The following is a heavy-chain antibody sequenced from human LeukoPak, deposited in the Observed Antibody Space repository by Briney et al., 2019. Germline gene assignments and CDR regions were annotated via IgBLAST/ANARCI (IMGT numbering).Heavy chain of an antibody. V-gene: IGHV3-23*01. CDR1: GFTFSSYA. CDR3: ARTYDILTLTPPHFDY. J-gene: IGHJ4*02. D-gene: IGHD3-9*01. Sequence: GGSLRLSCAASGFTFSSYAMSWVRQAPGKGLEWVSAISGSGGSTHYADSVKGRFTISRDNSKNTLYLQMNSLRAEDTAVYYCARTYDILTLTPPHFDYWGQGTLVTVSS. CDR2: ISGSGGST.